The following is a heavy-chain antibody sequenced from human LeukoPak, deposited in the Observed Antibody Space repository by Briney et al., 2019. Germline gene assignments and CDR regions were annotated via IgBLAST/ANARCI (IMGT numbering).Heavy chain of an antibody. CDR2: IFHSGST. D-gene: IGHD3-22*01. CDR3: ARVVSMTMIVVIPLYFDY. V-gene: IGHV4-38-2*02. J-gene: IGHJ4*02. Sequence: SETLSLTCTVSGYSISSGYYWGWIRQPPGQGLEGIGNIFHSGSTYYNPSLKSRVTISVDTSKNQFPLKLTSVTAADTAVYYCARVVSMTMIVVIPLYFDYWGQGTLVTVSS. CDR1: GYSISSGYY.